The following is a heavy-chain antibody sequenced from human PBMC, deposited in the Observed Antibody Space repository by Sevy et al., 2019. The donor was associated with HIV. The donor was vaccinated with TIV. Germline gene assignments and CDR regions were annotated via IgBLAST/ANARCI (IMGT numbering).Heavy chain of an antibody. J-gene: IGHJ4*01. CDR2: ISYDGSDI. Sequence: GGCLRLSCEVSGFTFSDYGMHWVRQAPGKGLEWLAVISYDGSDIYYADSVEGRFTVSRDNSKNTLYLQMNSLRPEDTAVYYCSNGAGRSDWGGFDYWGHGTLVTVSS. CDR1: GFTFSDYG. V-gene: IGHV3-30*03. CDR3: SNGAGRSDWGGFDY. D-gene: IGHD7-27*01.